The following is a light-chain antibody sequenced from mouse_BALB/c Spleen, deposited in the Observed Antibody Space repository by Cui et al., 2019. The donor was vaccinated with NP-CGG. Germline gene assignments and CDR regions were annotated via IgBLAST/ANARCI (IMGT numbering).Light chain of an antibody. CDR3: ALWYSNHWV. CDR1: TGAVTASNY. Sequence: HAVVTQEPAPTTSPGETVTLTCRSSTGAVTASNYANVVQEKPDHLFTGLIGGTNNRAPGVPARFSGSLIGDKAALTITGAQTEDEAIYFCALWYSNHWVFGGGSKLTVL. CDR2: GTN. J-gene: IGLJ1*01. V-gene: IGLV1*01.